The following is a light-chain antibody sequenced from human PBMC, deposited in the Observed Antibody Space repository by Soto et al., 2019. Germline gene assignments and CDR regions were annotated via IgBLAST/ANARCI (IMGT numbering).Light chain of an antibody. J-gene: IGKJ1*01. CDR3: QHHNSYSQT. Sequence: DIQMTQSPPTLSASVGDRVTITCRASQSIRNYLAWYQQMPGKAPKLLIYGAYHLQSGVPSGFSGSGSGTEFTLTISSLQPDDFATYFCQHHNSYSQTFGQGTKVEIK. CDR2: GAY. V-gene: IGKV1-5*01. CDR1: QSIRNY.